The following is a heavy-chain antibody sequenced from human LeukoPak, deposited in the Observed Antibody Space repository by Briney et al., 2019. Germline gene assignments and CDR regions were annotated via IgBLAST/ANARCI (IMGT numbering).Heavy chain of an antibody. Sequence: GGSLRLSCAASGFTFSSYAMHWVRQAPGKGLEWVSLISWDGGSTYYADSVKGRFTISRDNSKNSLYLQMNSLRAEDTALYYCAKASSGRHIVVVTATPYYFDYWGQGTLVTVSS. CDR2: ISWDGGST. V-gene: IGHV3-43D*03. CDR1: GFTFSSYA. D-gene: IGHD2-21*02. J-gene: IGHJ4*02. CDR3: AKASSGRHIVVVTATPYYFDY.